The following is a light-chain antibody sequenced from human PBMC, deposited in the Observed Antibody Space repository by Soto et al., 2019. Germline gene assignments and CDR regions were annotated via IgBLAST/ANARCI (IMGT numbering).Light chain of an antibody. CDR1: SSNIENNY. CDR3: VTWDGNLSAGV. V-gene: IGLV1-51*02. CDR2: EDN. J-gene: IGLJ2*01. Sequence: KHAASGTAAPGEGGTIFKKRGSSNIENNYVSWYRHFPGTAPKLLIYEDNNRPSGIPDRFSGSKSGTSATLGITGLQTGDEADYYCVTWDGNLSAGVFGGGTKVTVL.